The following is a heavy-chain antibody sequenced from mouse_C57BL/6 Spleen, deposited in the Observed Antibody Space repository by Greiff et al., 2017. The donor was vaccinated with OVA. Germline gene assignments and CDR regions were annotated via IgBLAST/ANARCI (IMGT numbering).Heavy chain of an antibody. J-gene: IGHJ1*03. V-gene: IGHV1-54*01. Sequence: VQLQQSGAELVRPGPSVKVSCKASGYAFTNYLIEWVKQRPGQGLEWIGVINPGSGGTNYNEKFKGKATLTADKSSSTAYMQLSSLTSEDSAVYFCARAGEITTVGDWYFDVWGTGTTVTVSS. CDR2: INPGSGGT. D-gene: IGHD1-1*01. CDR1: GYAFTNYL. CDR3: ARAGEITTVGDWYFDV.